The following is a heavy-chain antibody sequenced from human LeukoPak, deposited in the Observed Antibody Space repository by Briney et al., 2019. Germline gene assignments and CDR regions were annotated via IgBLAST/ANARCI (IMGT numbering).Heavy chain of an antibody. Sequence: GGSLRLSCAASGLTFSSYWMSWVRQAPGKGLEWVANIKQDGSEKYYVDSVKGRFTISRDNAKNSLYLQMNSLRAEDTAVYYCARGTPGEWLRWGQGTMVTVSS. V-gene: IGHV3-7*01. CDR2: IKQDGSEK. CDR1: GLTFSSYW. J-gene: IGHJ3*01. D-gene: IGHD3-10*01. CDR3: ARGTPGEWLR.